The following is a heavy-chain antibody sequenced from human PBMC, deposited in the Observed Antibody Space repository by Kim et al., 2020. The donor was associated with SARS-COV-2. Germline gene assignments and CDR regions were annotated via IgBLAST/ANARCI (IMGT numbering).Heavy chain of an antibody. Sequence: YADSGKGRFTISRVNARASLYLQMNNLSAEETAVYYCARVLTSGWSYFDYWGQGTLVTVSS. V-gene: IGHV3-21*04. D-gene: IGHD6-19*01. CDR3: ARVLTSGWSYFDY. J-gene: IGHJ4*02.